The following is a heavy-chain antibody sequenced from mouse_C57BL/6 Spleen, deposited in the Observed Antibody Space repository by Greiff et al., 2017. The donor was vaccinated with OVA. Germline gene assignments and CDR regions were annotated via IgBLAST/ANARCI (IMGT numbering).Heavy chain of an antibody. D-gene: IGHD2-1*01. J-gene: IGHJ2*01. CDR3: ARQADYGKAYFDY. CDR2: ISSGGSYT. CDR1: GFTFSSYG. V-gene: IGHV5-6*01. Sequence: EVHLVESGGDLVKPGGSLKLSCAASGFTFSSYGMSWVRQTPDKRLEWVATISSGGSYTYYPDSVKGRFTISRDNAKNTLYLQMSSLKSEDTAMYYCARQADYGKAYFDYWGKGTTLTVSS.